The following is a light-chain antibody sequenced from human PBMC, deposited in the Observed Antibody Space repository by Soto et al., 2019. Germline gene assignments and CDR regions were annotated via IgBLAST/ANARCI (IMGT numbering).Light chain of an antibody. V-gene: IGKV3-11*01. CDR3: QQRSKWPPWT. CDR2: DAS. CDR1: QSFSSY. J-gene: IGKJ1*01. Sequence: EIVLTQSPATLSLSPVERATLSCRASQSFSSYLAWYQQKPGQAPRLLIYDASNRATGIPARFSGSGSATDFTLTIISLEPEDFAVYYCQQRSKWPPWTFGQGTKVEIK.